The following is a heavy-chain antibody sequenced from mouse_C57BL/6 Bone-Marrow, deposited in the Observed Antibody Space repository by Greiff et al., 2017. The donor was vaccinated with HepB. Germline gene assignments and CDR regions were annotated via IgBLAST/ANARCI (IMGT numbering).Heavy chain of an antibody. D-gene: IGHD3-2*02. Sequence: VQLQESGAELVKPGASVKMSCKASGYTFTSYWITWVKQRPGQGLEWIGDIYPGSGSTNYNEKFKSKATLTVDTSSSTAYMQLSSLTSEDSAVYYCARSDSSGYDYAMDYWGQGTSVTVSS. CDR2: IYPGSGST. J-gene: IGHJ4*01. V-gene: IGHV1-55*01. CDR1: GYTFTSYW. CDR3: ARSDSSGYDYAMDY.